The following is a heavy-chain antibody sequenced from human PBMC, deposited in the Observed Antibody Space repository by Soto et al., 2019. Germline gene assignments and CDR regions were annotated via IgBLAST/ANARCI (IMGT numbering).Heavy chain of an antibody. D-gene: IGHD6-6*01. CDR2: INPNSGGT. J-gene: IGHJ3*02. CDR3: ARDRAGAARLAFDI. V-gene: IGHV1-2*04. CDR1: GYTFTGYY. Sequence: ASVKVSCKASGYTFTGYYMHWVRQAPGQGLAWMGWINPNSGGTNYAQKFQGWVTMTRDTSISTAYMELSRLRSDDTAVYYCARDRAGAARLAFDIWGQGTMVTVSS.